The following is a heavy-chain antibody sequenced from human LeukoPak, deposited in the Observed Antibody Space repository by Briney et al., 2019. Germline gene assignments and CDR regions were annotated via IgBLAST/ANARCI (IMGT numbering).Heavy chain of an antibody. J-gene: IGHJ5*02. Sequence: SETLSLTCTVSGGSISSSSYYWGWIRQPPGKGLEWLGSIYYSGSTYYNPSLKSRVTISVDTSKNQFSLKLSSVTAADTAVYYCASGPGGYSYGRRGNWFDPWGQGTLVTVSS. CDR3: ASGPGGYSYGRRGNWFDP. CDR2: IYYSGST. D-gene: IGHD5-18*01. V-gene: IGHV4-39*07. CDR1: GGSISSSSYY.